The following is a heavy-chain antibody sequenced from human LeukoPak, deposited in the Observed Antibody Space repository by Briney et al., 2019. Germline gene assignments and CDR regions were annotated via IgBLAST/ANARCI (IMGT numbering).Heavy chain of an antibody. CDR3: ARDTYQPGLIDC. D-gene: IGHD2-2*01. CDR2: INDVSSDI. Sequence: PGGSLRLSCAASEFTFSLYAMNWVRQAPGKGLEWVSYINDVSSDIHYADSVKGRFTISRDNAKNTLYLQMNSLRAEDTAVYYCARDTYQPGLIDCWGQGTPVTVSS. V-gene: IGHV3-21*05. CDR1: EFTFSLYA. J-gene: IGHJ4*02.